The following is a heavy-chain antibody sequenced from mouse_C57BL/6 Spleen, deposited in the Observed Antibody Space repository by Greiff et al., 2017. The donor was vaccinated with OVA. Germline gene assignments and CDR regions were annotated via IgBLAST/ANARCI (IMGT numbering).Heavy chain of an antibody. V-gene: IGHV5-17*01. Sequence: EVQGVESGGGLVKPGGSLKLSCAASGFTFSDYGMHWVRQAPEKGLEWVAYISSGSSTIYYADTVKGRFTISRDNAKNTLFLQMTSLRSEDTAMYYCARGAYDYDAAWFAYWGQGTLVTVSA. J-gene: IGHJ3*01. CDR1: GFTFSDYG. CDR2: ISSGSSTI. D-gene: IGHD2-4*01. CDR3: ARGAYDYDAAWFAY.